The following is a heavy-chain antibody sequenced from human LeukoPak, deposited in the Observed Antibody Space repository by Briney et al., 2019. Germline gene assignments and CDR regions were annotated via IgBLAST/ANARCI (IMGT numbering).Heavy chain of an antibody. CDR2: ISGSGVST. D-gene: IGHD5-18*01. Sequence: GGSLRLSCAASGFTFSSYAMSWVRQAPGKGLERVSAISGSGVSTYYADSVKGRFTISRDNSRDTLYLQMNSLRAVDTAVYYCAKYVGGYNYVDYWGQGTLVTVSS. J-gene: IGHJ4*02. CDR3: AKYVGGYNYVDY. V-gene: IGHV3-23*01. CDR1: GFTFSSYA.